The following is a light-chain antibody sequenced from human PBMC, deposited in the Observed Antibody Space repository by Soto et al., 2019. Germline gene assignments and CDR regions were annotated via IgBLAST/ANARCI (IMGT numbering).Light chain of an antibody. CDR3: QRYHSWPPQYT. CDR2: GAS. CDR1: QTVSSN. Sequence: EIVMTHSPATLSGSPGARATVSCRASQTVSSNLAWSQQKPGQAPRLLIHGASTRATGVPARFSGSGSGTEYTITLSSLQSEEYAGSNYQRYHSWPPQYTCGRGTKLQIK. J-gene: IGKJ2*01. V-gene: IGKV3-15*01.